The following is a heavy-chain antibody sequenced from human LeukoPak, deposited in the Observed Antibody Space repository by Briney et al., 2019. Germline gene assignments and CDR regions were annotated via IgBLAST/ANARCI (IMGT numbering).Heavy chain of an antibody. D-gene: IGHD3-10*01. V-gene: IGHV3-48*04. CDR3: ARDPALWFGELLYGNFDY. CDR2: ISSSSSTI. Sequence: GGSLRLFCAASGFTYSSYSMNWVRQAPGKGLEWVSYISSSSSTIYYADSVKGRFTISRDNAKNSLYLQMNSLRAEDTAVYYCARDPALWFGELLYGNFDYWGQGTLVTVSS. CDR1: GFTYSSYS. J-gene: IGHJ4*02.